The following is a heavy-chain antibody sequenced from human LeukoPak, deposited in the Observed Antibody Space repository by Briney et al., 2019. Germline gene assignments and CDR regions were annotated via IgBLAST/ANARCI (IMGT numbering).Heavy chain of an antibody. CDR1: GGSISSSH. D-gene: IGHD5-24*01. CDR3: ARAEMATNHFDY. J-gene: IGHJ4*02. V-gene: IGHV4-59*06. CDR2: IYYGGST. Sequence: SETLSLTCTVSGGSISSSHWSWIRQPPGKGLEWIGYIYYGGSTYYNPSLKSRVTISVDTSKNQFSLKLSSVTAADTAVYYCARAEMATNHFDYWGQGTLVTVSS.